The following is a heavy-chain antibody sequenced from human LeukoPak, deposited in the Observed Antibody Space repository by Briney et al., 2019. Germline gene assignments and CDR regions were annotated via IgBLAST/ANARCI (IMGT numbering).Heavy chain of an antibody. CDR3: ARSNGSYRPFDS. D-gene: IGHD3-22*01. CDR2: ISHIGDI. V-gene: IGHV3-48*03. CDR1: GSIFSSFE. J-gene: IGHJ5*01. Sequence: GGSLRCSCAASGSIFSSFEMNWVRQAPGRGLEWISHISHIGDIKYADSVKGRFTISRDNAKNSQYLQMTSLRAEDTAVYYCARSNGSYRPFDSWGQGPLVTVSS.